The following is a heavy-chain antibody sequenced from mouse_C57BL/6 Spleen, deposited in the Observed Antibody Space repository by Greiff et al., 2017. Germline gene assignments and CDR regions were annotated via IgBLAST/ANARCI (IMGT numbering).Heavy chain of an antibody. Sequence: EVQRVESGAELVRPGASVKLSCTASGFNIKDDYMHWVKQRPEQGLEWIGWIDPENGDTEYASKFQGKATITADTSSNTAYLQLSSLTSEDTAVYYCTRGNYDYDGDFDYWGQGTTLTVSS. CDR1: GFNIKDDY. CDR2: IDPENGDT. J-gene: IGHJ2*01. CDR3: TRGNYDYDGDFDY. D-gene: IGHD2-4*01. V-gene: IGHV14-4*01.